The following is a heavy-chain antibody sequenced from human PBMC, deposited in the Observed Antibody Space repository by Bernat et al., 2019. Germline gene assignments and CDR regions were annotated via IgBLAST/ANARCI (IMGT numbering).Heavy chain of an antibody. Sequence: EVQLLESGGGLVQPGGSLRLTCGASGFTFSDYAMNWVCQAPGKGLEWVATILSSGSGTYYADSVRGRFTVSRDNSKNTLYLQVHSLRAEDTAVYYCAKDKVRGYGYVVFDYWGQGTLVTVSS. CDR1: GFTFSDYA. D-gene: IGHD3-10*01. J-gene: IGHJ4*02. V-gene: IGHV3-23*01. CDR2: ILSSGSGT. CDR3: AKDKVRGYGYVVFDY.